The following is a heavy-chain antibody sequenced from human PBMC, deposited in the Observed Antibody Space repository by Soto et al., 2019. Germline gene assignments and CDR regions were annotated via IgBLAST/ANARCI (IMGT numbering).Heavy chain of an antibody. Sequence: GGSLRLSCAASGFTFSSYSMNWVRQAPGKGLEWVSYISSSSSTIYYADSVRGRFTISRDNAKNSLYLQMNSLRAEDTAVYYCARDLSRGSDCTNGVCLYYYYYYMDVWGKGTTVTVSS. CDR3: ARDLSRGSDCTNGVCLYYYYYYMDV. V-gene: IGHV3-48*01. J-gene: IGHJ6*03. D-gene: IGHD2-8*01. CDR1: GFTFSSYS. CDR2: ISSSSSTI.